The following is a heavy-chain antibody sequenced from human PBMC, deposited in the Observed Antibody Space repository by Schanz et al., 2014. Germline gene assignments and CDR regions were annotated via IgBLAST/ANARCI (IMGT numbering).Heavy chain of an antibody. Sequence: EVQLVESGGGLVQPGGSLRLSCTASGFTFSSYSMNWVRQAPGKGLEWVSGITGASDHIDYAESVKGRFTISRDNSKSTVYMQLDSLRAEDTAIYFCATKLAPEDAFDSWGQGTLVTVSS. D-gene: IGHD2-15*01. V-gene: IGHV3-23*04. J-gene: IGHJ4*02. CDR1: GFTFSSYS. CDR2: ITGASDHI. CDR3: ATKLAPEDAFDS.